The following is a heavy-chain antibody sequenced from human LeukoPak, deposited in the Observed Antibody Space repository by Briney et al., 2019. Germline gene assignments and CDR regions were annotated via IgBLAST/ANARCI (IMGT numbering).Heavy chain of an antibody. D-gene: IGHD3-10*01. CDR1: GFTFSSYW. V-gene: IGHV3-7*01. Sequence: GGSLRLSCAASGFTFSSYWMSWVRQAPGKGLEWVANIKQDGSEKYYVDAVKGRFAISRDNAKNSLFLQMSSLRAEDTAVYYCARNFGSGSYRYYYYGMDVWGQGTTVTVSS. CDR2: IKQDGSEK. CDR3: ARNFGSGSYRYYYYGMDV. J-gene: IGHJ6*02.